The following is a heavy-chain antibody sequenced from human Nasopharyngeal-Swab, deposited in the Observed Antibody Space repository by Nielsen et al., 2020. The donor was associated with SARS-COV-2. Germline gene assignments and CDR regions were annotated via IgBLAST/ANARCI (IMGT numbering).Heavy chain of an antibody. J-gene: IGHJ6*02. Sequence: ASVKVSCKASGYTFTSYAMHWVRQAPGQRLEWMGWINAGNGNTKYSQKFQGRVTITSDTSASTAYMELSSLRSEDTAVYYCARDRVTMVRGGVRYYYYGMDVWGQGTTVTVSS. V-gene: IGHV1-3*01. CDR3: ARDRVTMVRGGVRYYYYGMDV. CDR2: INAGNGNT. CDR1: GYTFTSYA. D-gene: IGHD3-10*01.